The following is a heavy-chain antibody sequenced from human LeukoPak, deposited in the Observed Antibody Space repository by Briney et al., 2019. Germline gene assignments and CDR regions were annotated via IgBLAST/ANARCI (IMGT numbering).Heavy chain of an antibody. D-gene: IGHD3-3*01. CDR1: GFTFSSYG. CDR2: IRYDGSNK. V-gene: IGHV3-30*02. CDR3: ARDFYDFWSVHDAFDI. Sequence: GGSLRLSCAASGFTFSSYGMHWVRQAPGKGLEWVAFIRYDGSNKYYADSVKGRFTISRDNSKNTLYLQMNSLRAEDTAVYYCARDFYDFWSVHDAFDIWGQGTMVTVSS. J-gene: IGHJ3*02.